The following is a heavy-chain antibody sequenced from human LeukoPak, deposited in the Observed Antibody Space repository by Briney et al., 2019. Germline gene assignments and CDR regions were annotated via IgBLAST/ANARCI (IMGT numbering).Heavy chain of an antibody. Sequence: SVKVSCKASGGTFSSYAISWVRQAPGQGLEWMGRIIPILGIANYAQKFQGRVTITADKSTSTAYMELSSLRSEDTAVYYCARDWSYYYDSSGYENWFDPWGQGTLVTVSS. CDR1: GGTFSSYA. D-gene: IGHD3-22*01. J-gene: IGHJ5*02. V-gene: IGHV1-69*04. CDR3: ARDWSYYYDSSGYENWFDP. CDR2: IIPILGIA.